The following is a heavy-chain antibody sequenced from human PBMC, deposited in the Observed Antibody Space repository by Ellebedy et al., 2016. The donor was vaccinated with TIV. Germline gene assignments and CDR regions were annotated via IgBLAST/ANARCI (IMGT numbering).Heavy chain of an antibody. J-gene: IGHJ4*02. D-gene: IGHD3-10*01. CDR2: ISGDGGST. CDR1: GFTFDDYA. V-gene: IGHV3-43*02. CDR3: AKDISTMVRGVISPGDY. Sequence: GESLKIPCAASGFTFDDYAMHWVRPAPGKGLEWASLISGDGGSTYYADSVKGRFTISRDNSKNTLYLQINSLRTEDTALYYCAKDISTMVRGVISPGDYWGQGTLVTVSS.